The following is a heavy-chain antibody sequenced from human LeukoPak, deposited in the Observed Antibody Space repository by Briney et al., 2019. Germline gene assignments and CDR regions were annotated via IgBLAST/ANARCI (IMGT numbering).Heavy chain of an antibody. D-gene: IGHD3-22*01. CDR2: INPNSGGT. J-gene: IGHJ4*02. Sequence: ASVKVSCKASGYTFTGYYMHWVRQAPGQGLEWMGWINPNSGGTNYAQKFQGRVTMTRDTSISTAYMELSRLRSDDTAVYYCARDQEYYYDSSALRGWGQGTLVTVSS. CDR1: GYTFTGYY. V-gene: IGHV1-2*02. CDR3: ARDQEYYYDSSALRG.